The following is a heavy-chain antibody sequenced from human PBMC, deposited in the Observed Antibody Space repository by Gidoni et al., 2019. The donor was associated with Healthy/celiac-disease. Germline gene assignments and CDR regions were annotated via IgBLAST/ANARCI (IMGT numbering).Heavy chain of an antibody. Sequence: EVQPLESVGGLVQPGGSLRLSCAASGFTFSSYAMSWVRQAPGKGLEWVSAISGSGGSTYYADSVKGRFTIYRDNSKNTLYLQMNSLGAEDTAVYYCAYGSGSYYFLGDRYFDYWGQGTLVTVSS. V-gene: IGHV3-23*01. D-gene: IGHD3-10*01. CDR2: ISGSGGST. J-gene: IGHJ4*02. CDR3: AYGSGSYYFLGDRYFDY. CDR1: GFTFSSYA.